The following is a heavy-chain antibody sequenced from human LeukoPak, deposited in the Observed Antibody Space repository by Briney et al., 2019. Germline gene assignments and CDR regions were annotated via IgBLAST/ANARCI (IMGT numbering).Heavy chain of an antibody. CDR1: GFTFRSYA. D-gene: IGHD3-10*01. CDR3: AKKISRITMVRGVISLDY. V-gene: IGHV3-23*01. CDR2: ISGSGGST. Sequence: PGGSLRLSCAASGFTFRSYAMSWVRQAPGKGLEWVSAISGSGGSTYYADSVKGRFTISRDNSKNTLYLQMNSLRAEDTAVYYCAKKISRITMVRGVISLDYWGQGTLVTDSS. J-gene: IGHJ4*02.